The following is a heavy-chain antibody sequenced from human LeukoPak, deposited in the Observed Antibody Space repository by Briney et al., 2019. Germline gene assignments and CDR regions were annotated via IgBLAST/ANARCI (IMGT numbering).Heavy chain of an antibody. CDR2: IWYDGSNK. Sequence: GGSLRLSCAASGFTFSSYGMHWVRQAPGKGLEWVAVIWYDGSNKHYADSVKGRFTISRDNSKNTLYLQMNSLRAEDTAVYYCARSRQLVLNYFDYWGQGTLVTVSS. J-gene: IGHJ4*02. D-gene: IGHD6-13*01. CDR3: ARSRQLVLNYFDY. CDR1: GFTFSSYG. V-gene: IGHV3-33*01.